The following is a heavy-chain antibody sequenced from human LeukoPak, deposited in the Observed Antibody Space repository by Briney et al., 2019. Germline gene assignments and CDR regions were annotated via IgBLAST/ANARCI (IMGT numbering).Heavy chain of an antibody. D-gene: IGHD5-18*01. CDR1: GYSISSGYY. J-gene: IGHJ4*02. V-gene: IGHV4-38-2*01. CDR3: ARAGVQRTFDY. Sequence: SETLSLTCAVSGYSISSGYYWGWIRQPPGKGLEWIGSIYHSGSTYYNPSLKSRVTISVDTSKNQFSLKLSSVTAADTAVYYCARAGVQRTFDYWGQGTLVTVSS. CDR2: IYHSGST.